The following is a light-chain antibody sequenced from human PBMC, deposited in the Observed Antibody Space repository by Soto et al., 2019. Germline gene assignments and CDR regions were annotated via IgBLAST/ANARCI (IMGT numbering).Light chain of an antibody. V-gene: IGKV3-20*01. CDR2: DAS. J-gene: IGKJ1*01. CDR3: QQYGSSPRT. Sequence: IALTQPPGTPPFTPGQRATLSFRASQSVSSNYLAWYQQKPGQPPRVLIHDASSRATGIPDRFSGSGSGTDFTLTISRLEPEDFAVYYCQQYGSSPRTFGQGTKVDI. CDR1: QSVSSNY.